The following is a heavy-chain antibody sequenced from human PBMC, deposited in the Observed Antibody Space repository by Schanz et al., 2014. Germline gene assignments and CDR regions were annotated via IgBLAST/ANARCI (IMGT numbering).Heavy chain of an antibody. CDR2: LSASGGHT. CDR1: GLNFDYYG. CDR3: AKGVGGGLLLGSTFDN. V-gene: IGHV3-23*04. D-gene: IGHD3-16*01. Sequence: VQLVESGGGVVQPGRSLRLSCATSGLNFDYYGMNWVRQAPGKGLEWVSGLSASGGHTYYADSVKGRFTISRDNSKNTVYLEMNNVRVDDTAVYYCAKGVGGGLLLGSTFDNWGQGTMVTVTS. J-gene: IGHJ3*02.